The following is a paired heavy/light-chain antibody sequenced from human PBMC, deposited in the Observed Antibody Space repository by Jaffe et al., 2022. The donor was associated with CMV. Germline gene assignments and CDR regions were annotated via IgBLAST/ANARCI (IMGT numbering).Heavy chain of an antibody. CDR3: ARGGPQGDNPNSAMTRYYHYYFMDV. Sequence: EVHLVESGGRLVKPGGSLRLSCTASTLSFRSYTFNWVRQAPGKGLEWVSSITSRGTLIYYSDSVRGRFTISRDNANNSLYLHIDNLKAEDTAVYYCARGGPQGDNPNSAMTRYYHYYFMDVWGKGTTVTVSS. J-gene: IGHJ6*03. CDR1: TLSFRSYT. V-gene: IGHV3-21*01. CDR2: ITSRGTLI. D-gene: IGHD7-27*01.
Light chain of an antibody. Sequence: QSALTQPASVSGSPGQSITFSCTGTSNDIGTYNYVSWYQQHTGKAPKVIISDVSNRPSGVSSRFSGSKSGNTASLTISGLQAEDEADYYCSSYTSSNTLVFGTGTQVTVL. CDR1: SNDIGTYNY. CDR3: SSYTSSNTLV. CDR2: DVS. V-gene: IGLV2-14*03. J-gene: IGLJ1*01.